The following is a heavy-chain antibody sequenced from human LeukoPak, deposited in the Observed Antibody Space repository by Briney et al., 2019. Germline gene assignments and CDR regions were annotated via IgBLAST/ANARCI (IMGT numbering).Heavy chain of an antibody. J-gene: IGHJ3*02. CDR1: GYSISSSNY. CDR3: ARKATTGPTKAAFDI. Sequence: SETLSLTCAVSGYSISSSNYWAWIRQPPGKGLEWIGHIYYSGGIYYNPSLKSRVTMSVDTSKNQFSLKLSSATAVDTAVYYCARKATTGPTKAAFDIWGQGTMVTVSS. CDR2: IYYSGGI. D-gene: IGHD4-17*01. V-gene: IGHV4-28*05.